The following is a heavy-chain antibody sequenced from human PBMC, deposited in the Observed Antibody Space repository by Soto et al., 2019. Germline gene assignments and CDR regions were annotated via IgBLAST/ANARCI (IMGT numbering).Heavy chain of an antibody. CDR1: GFTFSDYY. D-gene: IGHD6-13*01. CDR3: ARAASAAGRRYFDY. CDR2: ISSTSRHT. Sequence: QVHLVESGGGLVKPGGSLRLSCAASGFTFSDYYVTWIRQAPGKGLEWLSYISSTSRHTDYADSVKGRFTISRDNANNSLYLQMNSLRVDDTAVYFFARAASAAGRRYFDYWGQGALVTVSS. V-gene: IGHV3-11*06. J-gene: IGHJ4*02.